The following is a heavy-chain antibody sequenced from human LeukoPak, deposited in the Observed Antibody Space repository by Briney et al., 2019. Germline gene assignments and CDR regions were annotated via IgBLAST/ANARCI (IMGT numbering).Heavy chain of an antibody. J-gene: IGHJ4*02. CDR2: NYYSGST. Sequence: PSETLSLTCTVSGGSISSYYWSWIRQPPGKGLEWIGYNYYSGSTNYNPSLKSRVTISVDTSKNQFSLKLSSVTAADTAVYYCAREGSKAPPRWGQGTLVTVSS. CDR3: AREGSKAPPR. D-gene: IGHD6-13*01. CDR1: GGSISSYY. V-gene: IGHV4-59*01.